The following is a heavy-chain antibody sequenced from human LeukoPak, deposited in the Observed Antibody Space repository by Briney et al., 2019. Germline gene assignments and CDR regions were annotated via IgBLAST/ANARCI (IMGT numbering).Heavy chain of an antibody. V-gene: IGHV3-30*18. CDR1: GFTFSSYG. CDR2: ISYDGSNK. J-gene: IGHJ1*01. Sequence: PGGSLRLSCAASGFTFSSYGMHWVRQAPGKGLEWVAIISYDGSNKYYADSVKGRFTISRDNSKNTLYLQMNSLRAEDTAVYYCAKGVVAAAQHWGQGTLVTVSS. CDR3: AKGVVAAAQH. D-gene: IGHD2-15*01.